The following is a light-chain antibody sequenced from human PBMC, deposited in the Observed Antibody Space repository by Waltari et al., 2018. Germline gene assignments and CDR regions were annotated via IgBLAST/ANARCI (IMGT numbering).Light chain of an antibody. CDR3: QHYVRLPAT. Sequence: IVLTQSPGTVSLSPGGRATLSCRASQSVSRSLAWYQQKPCEAPQLLIYGASTRATGIPDRFAGSGSGTDFRLTISSLEPEDFAIYFCQHYVRLPATFGQGTKVEI. CDR2: GAS. CDR1: QSVSRS. J-gene: IGKJ1*01. V-gene: IGKV3-20*01.